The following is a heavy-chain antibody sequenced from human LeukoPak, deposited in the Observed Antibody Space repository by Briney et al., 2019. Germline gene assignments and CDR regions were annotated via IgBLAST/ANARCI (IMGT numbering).Heavy chain of an antibody. CDR2: IKRETDGGTI. J-gene: IGHJ1*01. CDR1: GFTFSSYS. D-gene: IGHD3-22*01. V-gene: IGHV3-15*01. Sequence: PGGSLRLSCAASGFTFSSYSMNWVRQAPGKGLEWLGRIKRETDGGTIDYAAPVKGRFTISRDDSRNTLYLQMDSLKIEDTAVYYCTTDRYYDNSELQFQHWGQGTLVTVSS. CDR3: TTDRYYDNSELQFQH.